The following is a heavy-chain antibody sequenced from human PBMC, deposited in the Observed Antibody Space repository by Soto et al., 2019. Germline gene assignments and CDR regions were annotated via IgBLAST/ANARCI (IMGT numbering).Heavy chain of an antibody. CDR1: GGTFSSYA. CDR3: ARDNSITGTNYGMDV. J-gene: IGHJ6*02. Sequence: EASVKVSCKASGGTFSSYAISWVRQAPGQGLEWMGGIIPIFGTANYAQKFQGRVTITADESTSTAYMELSSLRSKDTAVYYCARDNSITGTNYGMDVWGQGTTVTVSS. D-gene: IGHD1-20*01. CDR2: IIPIFGTA. V-gene: IGHV1-69*13.